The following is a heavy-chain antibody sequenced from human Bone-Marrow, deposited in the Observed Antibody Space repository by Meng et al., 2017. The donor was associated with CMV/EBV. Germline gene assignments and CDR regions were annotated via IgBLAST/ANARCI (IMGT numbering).Heavy chain of an antibody. J-gene: IGHJ5*02. V-gene: IGHV3-7*01. CDR3: ARDSTRTGFDP. CDR2: IKQDGSEK. CDR1: GFTFSSYW. Sequence: GESLKISCAASGFTFSSYWMSWVRQAPGRGLEWVANIKQDGSEKHYVDSLKGRFTISRDNAMNSLYLQMNSLRAEDTAVYYCARDSTRTGFDPWGQGTLVTVSS. D-gene: IGHD1-14*01.